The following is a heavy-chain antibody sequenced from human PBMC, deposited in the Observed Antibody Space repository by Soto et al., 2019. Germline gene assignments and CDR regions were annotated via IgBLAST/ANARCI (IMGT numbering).Heavy chain of an antibody. CDR3: AKPRYCGGGSCYSDH. J-gene: IGHJ4*02. CDR2: ISGGSGTI. CDR1: GFSFSTYS. Sequence: EVQLVESGGGLVQPGGSLRLSCAASGFSFSTYSMNWVRQAPGKGLEWVSYISGGSGTIYYADSVKGRFTIPRDNAKNSLYLQMNSLRDEDTAVYYCAKPRYCGGGSCYSDHWGQGTLVTVSS. V-gene: IGHV3-48*02. D-gene: IGHD2-15*01.